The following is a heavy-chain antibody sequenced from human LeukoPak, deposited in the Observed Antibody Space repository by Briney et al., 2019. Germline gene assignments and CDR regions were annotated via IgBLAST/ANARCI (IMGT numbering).Heavy chain of an antibody. Sequence: ASVKVSCKASGYTFTSYDINLVRQATGQGLEWMGWMNPNSGNTGYAQKYQGRVTMTRNTSISTAYMELSSLRSEDTAVYYCARDKSRNDAFDIWGQGTMVTVSS. J-gene: IGHJ3*02. D-gene: IGHD6-6*01. CDR1: GYTFTSYD. CDR2: MNPNSGNT. V-gene: IGHV1-8*01. CDR3: ARDKSRNDAFDI.